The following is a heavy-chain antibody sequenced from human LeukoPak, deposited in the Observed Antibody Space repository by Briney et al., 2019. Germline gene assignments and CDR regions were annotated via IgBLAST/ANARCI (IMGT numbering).Heavy chain of an antibody. V-gene: IGHV3-23*01. J-gene: IGHJ3*02. CDR1: GLTFSSYA. Sequence: GGSLRLSCAASGLTFSSYAMSWVRRAPGKGLEWVSAISGSGGNTYYADSVKGRFTISRDNSKNTLYLQMNSLRAEDAAVYYCANEYSKGDIWGQGTMVTVSS. D-gene: IGHD4-11*01. CDR3: ANEYSKGDI. CDR2: ISGSGGNT.